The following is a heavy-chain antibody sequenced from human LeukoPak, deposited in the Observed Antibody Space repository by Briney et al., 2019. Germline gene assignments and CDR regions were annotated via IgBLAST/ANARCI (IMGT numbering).Heavy chain of an antibody. V-gene: IGHV3-23*01. CDR2: ISGSGGST. CDR1: GFTFSSYA. D-gene: IGHD4-17*01. J-gene: IGHJ6*02. CDR3: ARDGTVTYGMDV. Sequence: GGSLRLSCAASGFTFSSYAMSWVRQAPGKGLEWVSAISGSGGSTYYADSVKGRFTISRDNSKNTLYLQMNSLRAEDTAVYYCARDGTVTYGMDVWGQGTTVTVSS.